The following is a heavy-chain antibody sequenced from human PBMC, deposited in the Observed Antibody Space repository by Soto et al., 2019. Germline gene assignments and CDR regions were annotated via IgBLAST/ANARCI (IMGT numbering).Heavy chain of an antibody. CDR3: ARDPRGDLRGDAFDI. CDR2: IYYSGST. J-gene: IGHJ3*02. V-gene: IGHV4-31*03. CDR1: GGSISSGGYY. D-gene: IGHD4-17*01. Sequence: SETLSLTCTVSGGSISSGGYYWSWIRQHPGKGLEWIGYIYYSGSTYYNPSLKSRVTISVDPSKNQFSLKLSSVTAADTAVYYCARDPRGDLRGDAFDIWGQGTMVT.